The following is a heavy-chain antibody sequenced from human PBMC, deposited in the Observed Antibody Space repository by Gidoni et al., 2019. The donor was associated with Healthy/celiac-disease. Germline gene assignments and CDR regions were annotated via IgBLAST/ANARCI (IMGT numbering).Heavy chain of an antibody. Sequence: QVQLQPWGAGLLKPSETLSLTCAVYGGSFSGYYWSWLRQPPGKGLEWIGEINHSGSTNYNPSLKSRVTISVDTSKNQFSLKLSSVTAADTAVYYCARAIAARHGPYYFDYWGQGTLVTVSS. D-gene: IGHD6-6*01. CDR3: ARAIAARHGPYYFDY. CDR1: GGSFSGYY. V-gene: IGHV4-34*01. J-gene: IGHJ4*02. CDR2: INHSGST.